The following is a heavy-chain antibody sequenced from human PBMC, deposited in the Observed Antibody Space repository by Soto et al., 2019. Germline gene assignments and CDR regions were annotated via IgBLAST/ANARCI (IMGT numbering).Heavy chain of an antibody. CDR3: ARVLSGNKEWFDS. J-gene: IGHJ5*01. V-gene: IGHV4-4*02. Sequence: SETLSLTCAVSGVSISGGNVWSWVRQPPGKGLEWIGEVFDHGSTNYNPSLKRRVTMSVDKSQNDFSLNLTPVTAADTAVYYCARVLSGNKEWFDSWGQGILVTVSS. D-gene: IGHD3-10*01. CDR2: VFDHGST. CDR1: GVSISGGNV.